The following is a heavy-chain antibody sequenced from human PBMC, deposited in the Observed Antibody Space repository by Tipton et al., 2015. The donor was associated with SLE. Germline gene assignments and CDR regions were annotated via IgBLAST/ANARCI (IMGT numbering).Heavy chain of an antibody. CDR1: GGSISSYY. J-gene: IGHJ4*02. V-gene: IGHV4-59*08. D-gene: IGHD3-22*01. Sequence: TLSLTCTVSGGSISSYYWSWIRQPPGKGLEWIGYIYYSGSTNYNPSLKSRVTISVDTSKNQFSLKLSSVTAADTAVYYRARLGEYYYDSSGYPSFDYWGQGTLVTVSS. CDR3: ARLGEYYYDSSGYPSFDY. CDR2: IYYSGST.